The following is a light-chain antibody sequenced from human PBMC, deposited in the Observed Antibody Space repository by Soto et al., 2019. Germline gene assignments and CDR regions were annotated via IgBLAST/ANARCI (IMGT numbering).Light chain of an antibody. CDR3: QQYGSSPPYT. CDR1: QSVSSSY. Sequence: EIVLTQSPGTLSLSPGERATLSCRASQSVSSSYLAWYQQKPGQALRLLIYCASSRATVIPDRFSGSGSWTDFSLTISRLEPEGFAVYYCQQYGSSPPYTFGQGNKLEIK. J-gene: IGKJ2*01. CDR2: CAS. V-gene: IGKV3-20*01.